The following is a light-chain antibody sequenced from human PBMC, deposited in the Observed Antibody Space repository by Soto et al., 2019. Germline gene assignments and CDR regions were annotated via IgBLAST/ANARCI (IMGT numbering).Light chain of an antibody. CDR3: QQYGSSPLT. CDR1: QSVSSSY. Sequence: EIVLTQSPGTLSLSPGERATLSCRASQSVSSSYLAWYQQKPGQAPRLLIYGASSRATGIPDRFSGSGSGTDFTLTISRLEPEDFPVYYCQQYGSSPLTFGQGTKLEIK. CDR2: GAS. V-gene: IGKV3-20*01. J-gene: IGKJ2*01.